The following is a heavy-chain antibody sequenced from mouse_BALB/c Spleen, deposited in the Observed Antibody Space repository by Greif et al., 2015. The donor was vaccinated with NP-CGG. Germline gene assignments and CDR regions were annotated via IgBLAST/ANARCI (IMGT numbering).Heavy chain of an antibody. D-gene: IGHD2-4*01. J-gene: IGHJ2*01. CDR2: IDPETGGT. V-gene: IGHV1-15*01. Sequence: QVQLQQSGAELVRPGASVTLSCKASGYTLTDYEMHWVKQTPVHGLEWIGAIDPETGGTAYNQKFKGKATLTADKSSSTAYMELRSLTSEDSAVYYCTRSYYDYVGYWCQGTTLTVSS. CDR1: GYTLTDYE. CDR3: TRSYYDYVGY.